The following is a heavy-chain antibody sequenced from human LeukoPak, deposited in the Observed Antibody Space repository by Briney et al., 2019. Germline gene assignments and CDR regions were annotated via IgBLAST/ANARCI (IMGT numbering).Heavy chain of an antibody. V-gene: IGHV3-21*01. J-gene: IGHJ3*02. CDR1: GFTFSSYS. Sequence: GGSLRLSCAASGFTFSSYSMNWVRQAPGKGLEWVSSISSSSSYIYYADSVKGRFTISRDNAKNSLYLQMNSLRAEDTAVYYCARAAPHGAFDIWGQGTMVTVSS. CDR2: ISSSSSYI. CDR3: ARAAPHGAFDI.